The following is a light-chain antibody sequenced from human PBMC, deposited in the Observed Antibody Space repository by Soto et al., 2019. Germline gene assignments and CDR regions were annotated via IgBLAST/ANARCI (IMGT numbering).Light chain of an antibody. CDR2: EGS. CDR1: SSDVGSYNL. J-gene: IGLJ3*02. V-gene: IGLV2-23*01. CDR3: CSYAGRSTLV. Sequence: QSALTQPASVSGSDGQSITISCTGSSSDVGSYNLVSWHQQYPGKAPKLMIYEGSKRPSGVSNRFSGSKSGNTASLTISGLQAEDEADYYCCSYAGRSTLVFGGGTKLTVL.